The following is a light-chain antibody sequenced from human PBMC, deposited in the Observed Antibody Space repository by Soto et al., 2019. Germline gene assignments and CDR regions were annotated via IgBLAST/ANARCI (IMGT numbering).Light chain of an antibody. Sequence: QSALTQPASVSGSPGQSITISCTGSSSDVGAYNYVSSYQQHPGKAPRLMIYEVTNRPSGVSNRFSGSKSGNTASLTISGLRAEDEADYYCSSYTSGSTLVVFGGGTKVTVL. V-gene: IGLV2-14*01. CDR2: EVT. CDR3: SSYTSGSTLVV. CDR1: SSDVGAYNY. J-gene: IGLJ2*01.